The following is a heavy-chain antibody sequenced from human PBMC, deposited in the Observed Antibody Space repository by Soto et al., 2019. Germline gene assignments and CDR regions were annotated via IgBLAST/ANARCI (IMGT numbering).Heavy chain of an antibody. CDR2: IYWDDDK. CDR3: AHSLIPNWGSRGAFDY. V-gene: IGHV2-5*02. D-gene: IGHD7-27*01. CDR1: GFSLSTSGVG. Sequence: QITLKESGPTLVKPTQTLTLTCTFSGFSLSTSGVGVGWIRQPPGKALEWLALIYWDDDKRYSPSLKSRLTIHKDTSKNHVVLTMTNMDPVDTATYYCAHSLIPNWGSRGAFDYWGQGTLVTVSS. J-gene: IGHJ4*02.